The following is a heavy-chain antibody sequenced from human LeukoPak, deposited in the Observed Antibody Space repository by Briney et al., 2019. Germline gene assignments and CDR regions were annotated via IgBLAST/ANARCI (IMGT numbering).Heavy chain of an antibody. CDR2: IYYSGST. CDR1: GFTFSSYS. CDR3: ARESGGLPYDSSGADTDY. V-gene: IGHV4-59*01. J-gene: IGHJ4*02. Sequence: GSLRLSCAASGFTFSSYSMNWVRQAPGKGLEWIGYIYYSGSTNYNPSLKSRVTISVDTSKNQFSLKLSSVTAADTAVYYCARESGGLPYDSSGADTDYWGQGTLVTVSS. D-gene: IGHD3-22*01.